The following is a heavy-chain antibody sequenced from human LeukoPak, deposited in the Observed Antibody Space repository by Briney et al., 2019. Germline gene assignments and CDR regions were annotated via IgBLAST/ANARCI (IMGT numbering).Heavy chain of an antibody. J-gene: IGHJ6*02. CDR1: GFTVSSSY. Sequence: GGSLRLSCAPSGFTVSSSYMSWVRQAPGKGLEWVSIIYCSGSTYYADSVKGRFTISRDNSKNTLYLQMNSLRAEDTGLYYCAGRAANYGMDVWGQGTTVTVS. D-gene: IGHD1-26*01. CDR2: IYCSGST. CDR3: AGRAANYGMDV. V-gene: IGHV3-66*01.